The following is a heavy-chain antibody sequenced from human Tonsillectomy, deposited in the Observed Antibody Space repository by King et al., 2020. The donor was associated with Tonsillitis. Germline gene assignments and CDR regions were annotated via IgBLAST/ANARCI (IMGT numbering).Heavy chain of an antibody. CDR1: GFTFSSYW. Sequence: VQLVESGGGLVQPGGSLRLSCAASGFTFSSYWMSWVRQAPGKGLEWVANIKQDGSEKYYVDSVKGRFTISRDNAKNSLYLQMNSLRDEETAVYYCASTWGVIDYWGQGTLGTGSS. CDR3: ASTWGVIDY. D-gene: IGHD3-16*01. CDR2: IKQDGSEK. V-gene: IGHV3-7*01. J-gene: IGHJ4*02.